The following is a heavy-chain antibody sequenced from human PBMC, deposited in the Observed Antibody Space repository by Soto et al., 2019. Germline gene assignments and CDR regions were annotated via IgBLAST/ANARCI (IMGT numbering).Heavy chain of an antibody. Sequence: EVQLVESGGDLVKPGGSLRLSCAGSGFIFSNAWINWVRQAPGKGLEWVGHIKSKTDGGTTDYATPVKGRYTISRDDSKNTVFLQMNSLKTEDTAVYYCTTDHPYNYDSSCYDHWGQGTLVTVCS. J-gene: IGHJ4*02. D-gene: IGHD3-22*01. CDR1: GFIFSNAW. V-gene: IGHV3-15*07. CDR2: IKSKTDGGTT. CDR3: TTDHPYNYDSSCYDH.